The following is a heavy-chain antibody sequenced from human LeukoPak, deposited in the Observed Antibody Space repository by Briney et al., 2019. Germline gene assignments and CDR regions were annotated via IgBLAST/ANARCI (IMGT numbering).Heavy chain of an antibody. V-gene: IGHV4-59*08. Sequence: PSETLSLTCTVSGGSISSYYWSWIRQPPGKGLEWIGYIYYSGSTNYNPSLKSRVTISVDTSKNEFFLKVNSVTAADTAVYYCARLGCSGGSCYDHYWGQGTLVTVSS. CDR3: ARLGCSGGSCYDHY. CDR1: GGSISSYY. J-gene: IGHJ4*02. D-gene: IGHD2-15*01. CDR2: IYYSGST.